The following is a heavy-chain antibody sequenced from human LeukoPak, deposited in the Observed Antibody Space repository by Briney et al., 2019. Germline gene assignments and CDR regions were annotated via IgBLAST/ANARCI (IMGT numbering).Heavy chain of an antibody. J-gene: IGHJ4*02. CDR1: GFTFSSYW. CDR3: AKQLSGSCYSALDY. CDR2: INSDGSST. Sequence: GGSLRLSCAASGFTFSSYWMHWVRQAPGKGLVWVSRINSDGSSTNYADSVKGRFTISRDNAKNTLYLQMNSLRPEDTAIYYCAKQLSGSCYSALDYWGQGTLVTVSS. D-gene: IGHD2-15*01. V-gene: IGHV3-74*01.